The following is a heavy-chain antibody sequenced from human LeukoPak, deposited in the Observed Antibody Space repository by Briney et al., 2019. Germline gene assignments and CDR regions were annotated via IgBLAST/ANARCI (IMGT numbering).Heavy chain of an antibody. CDR1: GFTFSSSW. Sequence: GGSLRLSCAASGFTFSSSWMHWVRQAPEKGLEWVSYISSSGSTIYYADSVKGRFTISRDNAKNSLYLQMNSLRAEDTAVYYCARVVTIFGVVTYGMDVWGQGTTVTVSS. CDR3: ARVVTIFGVVTYGMDV. J-gene: IGHJ6*02. D-gene: IGHD3-3*01. V-gene: IGHV3-48*04. CDR2: ISSSGSTI.